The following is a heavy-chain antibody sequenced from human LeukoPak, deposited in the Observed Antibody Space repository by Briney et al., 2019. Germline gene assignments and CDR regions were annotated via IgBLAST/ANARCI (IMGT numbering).Heavy chain of an antibody. CDR3: ARHQQQLAQFDI. Sequence: SETLSLTCTVSGGSISSSSYYWGWIRQPPGKGLEWIGSIYYSGSTYYNPSLKSRVTISVDTSKNQFSLKLSSVTAADTAVYYCARHQQQLAQFDIWGQGTMVTVSS. J-gene: IGHJ3*02. CDR2: IYYSGST. V-gene: IGHV4-39*07. D-gene: IGHD6-13*01. CDR1: GGSISSSSYY.